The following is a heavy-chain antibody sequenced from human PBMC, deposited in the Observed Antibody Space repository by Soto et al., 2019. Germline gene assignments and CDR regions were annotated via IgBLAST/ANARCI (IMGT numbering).Heavy chain of an antibody. CDR1: GGSVSSGVFS. Sequence: QLKLQESGSGVVKPSQTLSLTCAVSGGSVSSGVFSWNWIRQPPGQALEWLGYISHGGSPHYTPSLGGRVSIAVDRSTNVISLNLTSMTPADTAGYFCARGHYYYAMDVWGQGTTVTVSS. CDR2: ISHGGSP. V-gene: IGHV4-30-2*01. CDR3: ARGHYYYAMDV. J-gene: IGHJ6*02.